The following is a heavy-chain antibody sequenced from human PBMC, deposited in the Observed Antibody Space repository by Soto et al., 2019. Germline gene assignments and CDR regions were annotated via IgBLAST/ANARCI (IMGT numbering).Heavy chain of an antibody. D-gene: IGHD2-21*02. V-gene: IGHV1-24*01. J-gene: IGHJ6*03. CDR1: GYTLTELS. CDR3: ATENYCARSAFRSNGCYDFYYYMDV. CDR2: FDPEDGET. Sequence: ASVKVSCKVSGYTLTELSMHWVRQAPGKGLEWMGGFDPEDGETIYAQKFQGRVTMTEDTSTDTAYMELSSLRSEDTAVYYCATENYCARSAFRSNGCYDFYYYMDVWGKVTTVTVSS.